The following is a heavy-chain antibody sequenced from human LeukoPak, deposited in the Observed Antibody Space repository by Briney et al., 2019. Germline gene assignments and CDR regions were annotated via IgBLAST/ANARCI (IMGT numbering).Heavy chain of an antibody. CDR3: AKDEGGRYCSGGSCYSGPDNWFDP. J-gene: IGHJ5*02. V-gene: IGHV3-23*01. Sequence: GGSLRLSCAASGFTFSSYAMSWVRQAPGKGLEWVSAISGSGGSTYYADSVKGRFTISRDNSKNTLYLQMNSLRAEDKAVYYCAKDEGGRYCSGGSCYSGPDNWFDPWGQGTLVTVSS. CDR1: GFTFSSYA. D-gene: IGHD2-15*01. CDR2: ISGSGGST.